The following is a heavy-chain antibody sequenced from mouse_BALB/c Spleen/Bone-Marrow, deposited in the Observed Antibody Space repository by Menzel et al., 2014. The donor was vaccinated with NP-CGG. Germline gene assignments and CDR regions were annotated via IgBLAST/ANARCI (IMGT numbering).Heavy chain of an antibody. Sequence: QVQLQQSGPGLVPPSESLSITCTVSGFSFSHYGVHWVRQPPGKGLEWLGVIWAGGSTNYISALMSRLTISKDNSKSQVFLKMLRLQTDDTARSFCATVGESDYAVDYWGQGTSGNVSS. V-gene: IGHV2-9*02. J-gene: IGHJ4*01. CDR3: ATVGESDYAVDY. CDR1: GFSFSHYG. D-gene: IGHD2-13*01. CDR2: IWAGGST.